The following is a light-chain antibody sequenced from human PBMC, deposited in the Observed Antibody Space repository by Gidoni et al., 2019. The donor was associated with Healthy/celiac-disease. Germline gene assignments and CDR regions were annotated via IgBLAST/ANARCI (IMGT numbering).Light chain of an antibody. Sequence: QSVLTQPPSVSGAPGQRVTISCTGSSSNIGAGFDVHWYQQLPGTAPKRHIHGNSNRPSGFPDRFSGSKSGTSASLSITGRQAEDEADYYCQSYDSSLSGSRVFGGGTKLTVL. J-gene: IGLJ2*01. V-gene: IGLV1-40*01. CDR1: SSNIGAGFD. CDR3: QSYDSSLSGSRV. CDR2: GNS.